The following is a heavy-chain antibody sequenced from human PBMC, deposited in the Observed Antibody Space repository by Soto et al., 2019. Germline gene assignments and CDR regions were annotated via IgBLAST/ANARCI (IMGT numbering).Heavy chain of an antibody. CDR2: IWYDGSNK. CDR1: GFTFSSYG. J-gene: IGHJ3*02. Sequence: QVQLVESGGGVVQPGRSLRLSCAASGFTFSSYGMHWVRQAPGKGLEWVAVIWYDGSNKYYADSVKGRFTISRDKYKNTLYLQMNSLGAEVTAVYFCARVVGYGFDIWGQGTMVTLSS. D-gene: IGHD5-12*01. V-gene: IGHV3-33*01. CDR3: ARVVGYGFDI.